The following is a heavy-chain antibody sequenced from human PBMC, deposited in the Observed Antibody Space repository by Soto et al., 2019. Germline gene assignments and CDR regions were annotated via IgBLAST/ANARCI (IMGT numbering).Heavy chain of an antibody. D-gene: IGHD3-9*01. CDR3: ARTDPSIFRYGMDV. CDR1: GGSISSGDYY. CDR2: IYYSGST. Sequence: SETLSLSCTVSGGSISSGDYYWSWIRQPPGKGLEWIGYIYYSGSTYYNPSLKSRVTISVDTSKNQFSLKLSSVTAADTAVYYCARTDPSIFRYGMDVWGQGTTVTVSS. J-gene: IGHJ6*02. V-gene: IGHV4-30-4*01.